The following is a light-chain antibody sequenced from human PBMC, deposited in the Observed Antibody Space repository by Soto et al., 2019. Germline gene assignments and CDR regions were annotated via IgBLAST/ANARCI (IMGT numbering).Light chain of an antibody. J-gene: IGKJ2*01. V-gene: IGKV1-5*01. CDR3: QQYNSYPYT. CDR1: QSISSW. Sequence: DIQMTQSPSTLSASVGDRVTITCRASQSISSWLAWYQQKPGKATKLLIYDASSLESGVPSRFSGSGSGTEFTLTISSLQPDDVATYYCQQYNSYPYTFGQGTKLEIK. CDR2: DAS.